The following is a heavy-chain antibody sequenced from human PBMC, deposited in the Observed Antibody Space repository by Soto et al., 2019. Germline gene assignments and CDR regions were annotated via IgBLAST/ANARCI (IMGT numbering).Heavy chain of an antibody. J-gene: IGHJ6*02. Sequence: PGGSLRLSCAASGFTFSSYAMSWVRQAPGKGLEWVSAISGSGGSTYYADSVKGRFTIYRDNSKNTLNLQMNSLRAEDTAVYYCAKDWVCSSTSCHDYYYYYGMDVWGQGTTVTVSS. D-gene: IGHD2-2*01. CDR3: AKDWVCSSTSCHDYYYYYGMDV. CDR2: ISGSGGST. V-gene: IGHV3-23*01. CDR1: GFTFSSYA.